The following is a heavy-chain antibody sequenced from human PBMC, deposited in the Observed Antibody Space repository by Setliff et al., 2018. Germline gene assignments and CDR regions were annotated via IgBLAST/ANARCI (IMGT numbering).Heavy chain of an antibody. D-gene: IGHD2-15*01. Sequence: PSETLSLTCTVSGGSVSNSGFFWGWLRQAPGKGLERIGNIYDSGSSNYNASLKSRLIITRDTSKNQISLKLTSVTAADTAVYYCGRGFSRIEGWGNWFDPWGQGILVTV. CDR3: GRGFSRIEGWGNWFDP. CDR2: IYDSGSS. V-gene: IGHV4-39*01. J-gene: IGHJ5*02. CDR1: GGSVSNSGFF.